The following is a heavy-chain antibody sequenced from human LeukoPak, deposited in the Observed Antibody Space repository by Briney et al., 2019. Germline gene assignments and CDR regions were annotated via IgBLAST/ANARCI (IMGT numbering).Heavy chain of an antibody. D-gene: IGHD2-2*01. Sequence: ASVKVSCKASGYTFTSHGISWVRQATGQGLEWMGWMNPNSGNTGYAQKFQGRVTITRNTSISTAYMELSSLRSEDTAVYYCARGGGCSSTSCYEFDYWGQGTLVTVSS. J-gene: IGHJ4*02. CDR3: ARGGGCSSTSCYEFDY. CDR1: GYTFTSHG. CDR2: MNPNSGNT. V-gene: IGHV1-8*03.